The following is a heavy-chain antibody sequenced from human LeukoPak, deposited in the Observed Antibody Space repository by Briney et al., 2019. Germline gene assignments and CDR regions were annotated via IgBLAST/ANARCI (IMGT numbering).Heavy chain of an antibody. CDR1: GGSISSSSYY. J-gene: IGHJ3*02. CDR2: IYYSGST. Sequence: SETLSLTCTVSGGSISSSSYYWGWIRQPPGKGLEWIGSIYYSGSTYYNPSLKSRVTISVDRSKNQFSLKLSSVTAADTAVYYCARAGQSIVVVPAAMVYAFDIWGQGTMVTVSS. CDR3: ARAGQSIVVVPAAMVYAFDI. V-gene: IGHV4-39*07. D-gene: IGHD2-2*01.